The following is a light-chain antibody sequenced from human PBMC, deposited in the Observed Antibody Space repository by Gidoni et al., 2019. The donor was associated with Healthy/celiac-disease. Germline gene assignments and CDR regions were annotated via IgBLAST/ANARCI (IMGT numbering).Light chain of an antibody. V-gene: IGKV1-5*01. J-gene: IGKJ1*01. Sequence: DIQLTQSPSTLSSSLGDRVTITCRASQSISSWLAWYQQKPGKAPKLLIYDASSLESGVPSRFSGSGSGTEFTLTISSLQPDDFATYYCQQYNSYSWTFGQXTKVEIK. CDR1: QSISSW. CDR2: DAS. CDR3: QQYNSYSWT.